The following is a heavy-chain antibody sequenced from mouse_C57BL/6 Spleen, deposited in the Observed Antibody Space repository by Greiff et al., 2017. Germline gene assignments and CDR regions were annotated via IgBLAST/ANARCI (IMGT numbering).Heavy chain of an antibody. D-gene: IGHD1-1*01. J-gene: IGHJ3*01. V-gene: IGHV1-26*01. CDR2: INPNNGGT. CDR3: ARSGITTGSFAY. CDR1: GYTFTDYY. Sequence: EVQLQQSGPELVKPGASVKISCKASGYTFTDYYMNWVKQSHGKSLEWIGDINPNNGGTSYNQKFKGKATLTVDKSSSTAYMELRSLTSEDSAVYYCARSGITTGSFAYWGQGTLVTVSA.